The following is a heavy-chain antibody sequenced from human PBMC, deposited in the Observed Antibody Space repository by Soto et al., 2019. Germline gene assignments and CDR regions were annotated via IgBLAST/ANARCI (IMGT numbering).Heavy chain of an antibody. J-gene: IGHJ5*02. Sequence: ASVKVSCKASGYTFTDFYIYSVRQAPGQGLEWMGWINPDSGGTNYAQNFQGRVTMTRDTSITTAYMELTRLTSDDTAVYYCARPYCGTNSCHGWFAPWGQGSLVTVSS. CDR2: INPDSGGT. V-gene: IGHV1-2*02. D-gene: IGHD2-2*01. CDR1: GYTFTDFY. CDR3: ARPYCGTNSCHGWFAP.